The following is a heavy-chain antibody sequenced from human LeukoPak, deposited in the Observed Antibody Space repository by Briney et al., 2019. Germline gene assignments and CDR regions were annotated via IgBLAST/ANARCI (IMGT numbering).Heavy chain of an antibody. Sequence: SETLSLTCTVSGGSISSNTYYWGWIRQPPGKGLEWIGSIYYSGSTYYNPSLKSRVTISVDTSKNQFSLKLSSVTAADTAVYYCAREVDYTNAFDYWGQGTLVTVSS. CDR2: IYYSGST. D-gene: IGHD4-11*01. J-gene: IGHJ4*02. CDR3: AREVDYTNAFDY. CDR1: GGSISSNTYY. V-gene: IGHV4-39*07.